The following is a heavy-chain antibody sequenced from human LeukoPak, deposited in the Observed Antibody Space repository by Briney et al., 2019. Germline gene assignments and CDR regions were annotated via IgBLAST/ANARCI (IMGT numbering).Heavy chain of an antibody. Sequence: GSVKVSCKASGYTFTGYYMHWVRQAPGQGLEWMGWINPNSGGTNYAQKFQGWVTMTRDTSISTAYMELSRLRSDDTAVYYCARAENYYGSGSYYPTLWGQGTLVTVSS. CDR2: INPNSGGT. J-gene: IGHJ4*02. V-gene: IGHV1-2*04. CDR1: GYTFTGYY. D-gene: IGHD3-10*01. CDR3: ARAENYYGSGSYYPTL.